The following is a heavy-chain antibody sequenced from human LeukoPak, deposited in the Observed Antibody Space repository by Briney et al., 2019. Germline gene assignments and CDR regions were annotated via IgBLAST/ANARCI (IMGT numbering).Heavy chain of an antibody. CDR3: AKGGYASCFDP. CDR1: GFTFSEHS. Sequence: GGSLRLSCEASGFTFSEHSMCWVRQAPGKGLEWVSTIKRDGSNTYYTDSVEGRFTISRDNSKNTLYLEMNTLRAEDTAVYYCAKGGYASCFDPWGQGTQVTVSS. J-gene: IGHJ5*02. CDR2: IKRDGSNT. V-gene: IGHV3-23*05. D-gene: IGHD2-15*01.